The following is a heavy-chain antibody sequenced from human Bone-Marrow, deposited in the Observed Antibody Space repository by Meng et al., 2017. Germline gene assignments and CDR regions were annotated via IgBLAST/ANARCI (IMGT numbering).Heavy chain of an antibody. CDR3: ARVFGITGSKHAFDN. CDR2: INPNSGGT. J-gene: IGHJ3*02. V-gene: IGHV1-2*06. D-gene: IGHD1-20*01. CDR1: GYTFSGYY. Sequence: ASVKVSCKASGYTFSGYYMHWVRQAPGQGLEWMGRINPNSGGTNYSQKYQGRVTRTRTTSISTAYMELSRLRSDDTAVYYCARVFGITGSKHAFDNWGQGTMVTVSS.